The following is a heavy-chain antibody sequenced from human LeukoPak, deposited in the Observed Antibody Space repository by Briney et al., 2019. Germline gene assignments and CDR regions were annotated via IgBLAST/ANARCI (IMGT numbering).Heavy chain of an antibody. J-gene: IGHJ4*02. D-gene: IGHD4-17*01. Sequence: GGSLRLSCAASGFAFSNSWMTWVRQTPGTGLEWVANISPDGSGTFYVGSGKGRFTISRDNAQNSLFLQMNSLRVDDTAVYYCARDPFYGALDSWGQGTLVTVSS. CDR2: ISPDGSGT. V-gene: IGHV3-7*01. CDR3: ARDPFYGALDS. CDR1: GFAFSNSW.